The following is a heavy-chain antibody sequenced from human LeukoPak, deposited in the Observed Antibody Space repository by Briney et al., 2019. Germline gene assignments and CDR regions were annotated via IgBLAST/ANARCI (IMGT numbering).Heavy chain of an antibody. D-gene: IGHD6-19*01. J-gene: IGHJ4*02. CDR3: AKDQDGDSSGWYGY. CDR1: GFTFSSYG. CDR2: ISGSGGST. Sequence: PGGSLRLSCAASGFTFSSYGMSWVRQAPGKGLEWVSAISGSGGSTYYADSVKGRFTISRDNSKNTLYLQMNSLRAEDTAVCYCAKDQDGDSSGWYGYWGQGTLVTVSS. V-gene: IGHV3-23*01.